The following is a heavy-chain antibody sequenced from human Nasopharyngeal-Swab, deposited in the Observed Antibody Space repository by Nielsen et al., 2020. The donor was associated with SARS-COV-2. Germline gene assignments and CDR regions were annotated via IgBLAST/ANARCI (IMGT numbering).Heavy chain of an antibody. J-gene: IGHJ6*02. D-gene: IGHD3-9*01. CDR2: IYYSGST. CDR1: GGSISSYY. V-gene: IGHV4-59*01. CDR3: ATSTISNQYYYYGMDV. Sequence: SDTLSLTCTVPGGSISSYYWSWIRQPPGKGLEWIGYIYYSGSTNYNPSLKSRVTISVDTSKNQFSLKLGSVTAADTAVYYCATSTISNQYYYYGMDVWGQGTTVTVSS.